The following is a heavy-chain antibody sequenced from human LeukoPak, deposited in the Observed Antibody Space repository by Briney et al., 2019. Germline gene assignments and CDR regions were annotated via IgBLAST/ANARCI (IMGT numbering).Heavy chain of an antibody. V-gene: IGHV3-53*01. J-gene: IGHJ4*02. Sequence: GGSLRLSCAASGFTFSDYYMSWIRQAPGKGLEWVSLIYSGGSTYYADSVKGRFTISRDNSKNTLYLQMNSLRAEDTAVYYCARVLWELLGRGGSYYFDYWGQGTLVTVSS. CDR3: ARVLWELLGRGGSYYFDY. CDR2: IYSGGST. D-gene: IGHD1-26*01. CDR1: GFTFSDYY.